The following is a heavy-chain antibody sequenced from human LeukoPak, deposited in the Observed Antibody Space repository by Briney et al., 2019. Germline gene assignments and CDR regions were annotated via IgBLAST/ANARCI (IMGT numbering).Heavy chain of an antibody. V-gene: IGHV4-61*02. CDR2: IYTSGST. Sequence: SQTLSLTCTVSGGSISSGSYYWSWIRQPAGKGLEWIGRIYTSGSTNYNPSLKSRVTISVDTSKNQFSLKLSSVTAADTAVYYCAREDYYDSSGYSHWGQGTLVTVSS. CDR3: AREDYYDSSGYSH. CDR1: GGSISSGSYY. J-gene: IGHJ4*02. D-gene: IGHD3-22*01.